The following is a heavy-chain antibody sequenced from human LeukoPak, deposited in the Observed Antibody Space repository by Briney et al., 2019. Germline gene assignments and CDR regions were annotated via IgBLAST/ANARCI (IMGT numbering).Heavy chain of an antibody. CDR2: IRYDGSNK. J-gene: IGHJ4*02. CDR1: GFTFSSYG. CDR3: AKSYGMVATNTFDY. D-gene: IGHD5-12*01. V-gene: IGHV3-30*02. Sequence: GGSLRLSCAASGFTFSSYGMHWVRQAPGKGLEWVAVIRYDGSNKYYADSVKGRFTISRDNSKNTLYLQMNSLRAEDTAVYYCAKSYGMVATNTFDYWGQGTLVTVSS.